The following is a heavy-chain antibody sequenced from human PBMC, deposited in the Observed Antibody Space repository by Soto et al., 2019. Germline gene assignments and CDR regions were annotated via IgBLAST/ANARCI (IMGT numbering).Heavy chain of an antibody. CDR1: GFTYSTYT. Sequence: GGSLRLSCAASGFTYSTYTMHWVRQAPGKGLEWVAVISYDGNNKFYADSVKGRFTISRDSTKQTLYLQMNSLRAEDTAVYYCAKDPMYDFWSDLFDPWGQGTLVTVSS. V-gene: IGHV3-30-3*01. CDR3: AKDPMYDFWSDLFDP. CDR2: ISYDGNNK. D-gene: IGHD3-3*01. J-gene: IGHJ5*02.